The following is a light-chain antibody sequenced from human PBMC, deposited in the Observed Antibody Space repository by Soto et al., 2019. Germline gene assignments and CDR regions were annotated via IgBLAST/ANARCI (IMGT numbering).Light chain of an antibody. CDR3: QHCDYLPI. J-gene: IGKJ3*01. V-gene: IGKV1-33*01. CDR2: DAS. Sequence: DIQMTQSPSSLSASVGDRVTITCQASHDITSFLNWYQHKPGRAPKLLIYDASILEAEVPTRFSGSGSGTHFTFTISSLQAEDVATYYCQHCDYLPIFGPGTTVDFK. CDR1: HDITSF.